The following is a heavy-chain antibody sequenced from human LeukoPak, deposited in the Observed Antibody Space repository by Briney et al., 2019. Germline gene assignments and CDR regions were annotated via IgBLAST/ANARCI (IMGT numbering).Heavy chain of an antibody. CDR1: GYTFTDYY. J-gene: IGHJ5*02. V-gene: IGHV1-69-2*01. Sequence: VASVKISCKVSGYTFTDYYMHWVQQAPGKGLEWMGVVDPEVGKTIYAEKFQGRVTITADTSTDTAYMELSSLRSEDTAVYYCATASVYCSSTSCYGGFDPWGERTLVTVSS. CDR2: VDPEVGKT. D-gene: IGHD2-2*01. CDR3: ATASVYCSSTSCYGGFDP.